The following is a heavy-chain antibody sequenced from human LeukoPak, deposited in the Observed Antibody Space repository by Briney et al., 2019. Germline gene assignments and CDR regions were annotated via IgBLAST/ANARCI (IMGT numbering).Heavy chain of an antibody. J-gene: IGHJ4*02. Sequence: PGGSLRLSCAASGFTVSSNYMSWVRQAPGKGLEWVSVIYSGGSTYYADSVKGRFTISRDNAKNSLYLQMNSLRAEDTAVYYCARGPGIAVAVFDYWGQGTLVTVSS. CDR2: IYSGGST. V-gene: IGHV3-53*01. CDR1: GFTVSSNY. CDR3: ARGPGIAVAVFDY. D-gene: IGHD6-19*01.